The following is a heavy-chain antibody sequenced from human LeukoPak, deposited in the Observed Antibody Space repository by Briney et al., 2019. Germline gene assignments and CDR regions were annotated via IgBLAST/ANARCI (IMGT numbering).Heavy chain of an antibody. CDR3: ARGRTVAVDY. Sequence: PSETLSLTCTVSGGSISSGGYYWSWIRQHPGKGLEWIGYIYYSGSTYYNPSLKSRVTISVDTSKNQFSLKLSSVTAADTAVYYCARGRTVAVDYWGQGTLVTASS. CDR1: GGSISSGGYY. CDR2: IYYSGST. D-gene: IGHD4-23*01. J-gene: IGHJ4*02. V-gene: IGHV4-31*03.